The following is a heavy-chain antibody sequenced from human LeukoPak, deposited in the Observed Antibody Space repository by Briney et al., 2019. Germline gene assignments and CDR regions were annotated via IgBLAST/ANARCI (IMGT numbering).Heavy chain of an antibody. Sequence: GRSLRLSCAASGFTFSSYAMHWVRQAPGKGLEWVAVISYDGSNKYYADSVKGRFTISRDNAKNSLYLKMNSLRAEDTAVYYCARDFSPYCGGDCYFDAFDMWGQGTVVTVSS. D-gene: IGHD2-21*01. J-gene: IGHJ3*02. CDR2: ISYDGSNK. CDR3: ARDFSPYCGGDCYFDAFDM. V-gene: IGHV3-30-3*01. CDR1: GFTFSSYA.